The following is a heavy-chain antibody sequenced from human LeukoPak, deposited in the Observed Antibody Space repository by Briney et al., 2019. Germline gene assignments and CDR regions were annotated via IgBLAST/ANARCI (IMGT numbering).Heavy chain of an antibody. Sequence: ASVKVSCKASGYTYSTYGISWVRQAPGQGLEWMGWISAYNGNTNYAQKLQGRVTMTTDTSTSTAYMELRSLRSDDTAVYYCASGITMVRGAAGGAFDIWGQGTMVTVSS. J-gene: IGHJ3*02. V-gene: IGHV1-18*01. CDR3: ASGITMVRGAAGGAFDI. CDR2: ISAYNGNT. CDR1: GYTYSTYG. D-gene: IGHD3-10*01.